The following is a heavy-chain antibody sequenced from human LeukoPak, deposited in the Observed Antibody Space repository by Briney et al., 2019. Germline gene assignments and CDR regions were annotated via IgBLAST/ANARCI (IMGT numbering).Heavy chain of an antibody. CDR3: AKDYHYDPVDAFDV. D-gene: IGHD3-22*01. CDR2: ISASYGST. J-gene: IGHJ3*01. CDR1: GFTFSTYA. Sequence: GGSLRLSCAASGFTFSTYAMSWVRQAPGKGLEWVSCISASYGSTYYADSVKGRFTISRDNSKNTLYLQMNSLRAEDTAVYYCAKDYHYDPVDAFDVWGQGTMVSVSS. V-gene: IGHV3-23*01.